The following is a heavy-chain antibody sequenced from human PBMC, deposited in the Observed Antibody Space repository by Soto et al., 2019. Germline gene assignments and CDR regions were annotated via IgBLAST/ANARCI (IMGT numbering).Heavy chain of an antibody. CDR3: ARRSLGDYFWFDP. CDR1: GGSLSSSSYY. Sequence: SQTLSLTCTVSGGSLSSSSYYWGWIRQPPGKGLEWIGSIYYSGSTYYNPSLKSRVTISVDTSKNQFSLKLSSVTAADTAVYYCARRSLGDYFWFDPWGQGTLVTVSS. V-gene: IGHV4-39*01. CDR2: IYYSGST. D-gene: IGHD4-17*01. J-gene: IGHJ5*02.